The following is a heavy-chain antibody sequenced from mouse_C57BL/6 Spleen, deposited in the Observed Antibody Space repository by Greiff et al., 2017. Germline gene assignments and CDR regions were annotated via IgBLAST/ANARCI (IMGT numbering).Heavy chain of an antibody. CDR3: ARTGTGFDY. J-gene: IGHJ2*01. D-gene: IGHD4-1*01. Sequence: VQLQQSGAELVMPGASVKLSCKASGYTFTSYWMHWVKQRPGQGLEWIGEIDPSDSYTNYNQKFKGKSTLTVDKSSSTAYMQLSSLTSEDSAVYYCARTGTGFDYWGQGTTLTVSS. CDR1: GYTFTSYW. V-gene: IGHV1-69*01. CDR2: IDPSDSYT.